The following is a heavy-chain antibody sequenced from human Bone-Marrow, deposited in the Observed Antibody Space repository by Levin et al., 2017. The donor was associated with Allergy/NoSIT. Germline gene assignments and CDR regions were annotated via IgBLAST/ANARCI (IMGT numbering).Heavy chain of an antibody. CDR2: ISSGSGTS. V-gene: IGHV3-48*01. J-gene: IGHJ2*01. CDR3: ARETTYYFDTGGDLRAGWYFDL. Sequence: GESLKISCAASGFSFNTYNMHWVRQAPGKGLECISYISSGSGTSDYADSVKGRFTISRDNANNSMYLQMNSLRGEDTAVYDCARETTYYFDTGGDLRAGWYFDLWGRGTLVTVSS. CDR1: GFSFNTYN. D-gene: IGHD3-22*01.